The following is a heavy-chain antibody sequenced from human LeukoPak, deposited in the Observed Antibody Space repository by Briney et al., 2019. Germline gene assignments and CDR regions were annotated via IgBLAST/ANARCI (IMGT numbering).Heavy chain of an antibody. CDR3: AGHHPRNTVDF. J-gene: IGHJ4*02. CDR1: GGSFSGYY. D-gene: IGHD2/OR15-2a*01. V-gene: IGHV4-59*08. CDR2: IYYSGST. Sequence: SETLSLTCAVYGGSFSGYYWSWIRQPPGKGLEWIGYIYYSGSTNYNPSLKSRVTISLDTSKNQFSLKLSSVTAADTAVYYCAGHHPRNTVDFWGQGTLVTVSS.